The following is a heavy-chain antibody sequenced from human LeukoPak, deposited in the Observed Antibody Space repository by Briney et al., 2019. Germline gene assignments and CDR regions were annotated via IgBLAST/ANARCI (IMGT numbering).Heavy chain of an antibody. D-gene: IGHD3-22*01. J-gene: IGHJ4*02. V-gene: IGHV1-18*01. CDR1: GYTFTSYG. CDR2: ISAYNGNT. Sequence: GASVKVSCKASGYTFTSYGISWVRQAPGQGLEWMGWISAYNGNTNYAQKLQGRVTMTTDTSTSTAYMELRSLRSEDTAVYYCARDADGGSSGYYYVGSDYWGQGTLVTVSS. CDR3: ARDADGGSSGYYYVGSDY.